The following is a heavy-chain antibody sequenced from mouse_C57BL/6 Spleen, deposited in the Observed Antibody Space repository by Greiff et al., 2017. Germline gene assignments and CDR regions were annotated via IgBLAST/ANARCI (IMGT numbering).Heavy chain of an antibody. CDR3: ARSHYDYLWFAY. J-gene: IGHJ3*01. D-gene: IGHD2-4*01. V-gene: IGHV1-82*01. CDR1: GYAFSSSW. Sequence: QVQLKQSGPELVKPGASVKISCKASGYAFSSSWMNWVKQRPGKGLEWIGRIYPGDGDTNYNGKFKGKATLTADKSSSTVYMQLSSLTSEDSAVYFCARSHYDYLWFAYWGQGTLVTVSA. CDR2: IYPGDGDT.